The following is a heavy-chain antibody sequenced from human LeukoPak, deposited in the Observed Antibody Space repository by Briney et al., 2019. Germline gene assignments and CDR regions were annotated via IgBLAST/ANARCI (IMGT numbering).Heavy chain of an antibody. CDR3: ARVGGVYYYYYGMDV. V-gene: IGHV1-8*01. J-gene: IGHJ6*02. CDR2: MNPNSGNT. D-gene: IGHD3-16*01. CDR1: GYTFTSYD. Sequence: ASAKVSCKASGYTFTSYDINWVRQATGQGLEWMGWMNPNSGNTGYAQKFQGRVTMTRNTSISTAYMELSSLRSEDTAVYYCARVGGVYYYYYGMDVWGQGTTVTVSS.